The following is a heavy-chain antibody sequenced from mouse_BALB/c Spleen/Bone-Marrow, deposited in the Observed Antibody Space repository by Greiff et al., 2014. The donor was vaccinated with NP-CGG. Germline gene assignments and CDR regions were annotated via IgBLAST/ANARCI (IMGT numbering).Heavy chain of an antibody. J-gene: IGHJ1*01. CDR1: GFSLTDYG. D-gene: IGHD4-1*01. CDR2: IWGGGST. V-gene: IGHV2-6-5*01. CDR3: AKRGGLGPYWYFDV. Sequence: VKLMESGPGLVAPSQSLSITCTVSGFSLTDYGVSWIRQPPGKGLEWLGVIWGGGSTYYNSALISRLSISKDNSKSQVFLKVNRLQTEDTAMYYCAKRGGLGPYWYFDVWGAGTTVTVSS.